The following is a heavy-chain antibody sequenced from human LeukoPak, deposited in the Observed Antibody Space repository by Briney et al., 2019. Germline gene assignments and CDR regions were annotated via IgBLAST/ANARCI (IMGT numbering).Heavy chain of an antibody. CDR3: ARDRSRDGYNYNEYFDY. CDR2: IYSGGST. D-gene: IGHD5-24*01. CDR1: GFTVSNNY. V-gene: IGHV3-66*01. J-gene: IGHJ4*02. Sequence: PGGSLRLSCAASGFTVSNNYMSWVRQAPGKGLEWVSIIYSGGSTYYADSVKGRFTTSRDNSKNTLYLQMNSLRAEDTAVYYCARDRSRDGYNYNEYFDYWGQGTLLTVSS.